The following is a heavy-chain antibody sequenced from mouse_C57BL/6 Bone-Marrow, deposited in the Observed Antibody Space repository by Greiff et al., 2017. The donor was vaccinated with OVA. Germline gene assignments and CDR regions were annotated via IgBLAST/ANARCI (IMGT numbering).Heavy chain of an antibody. CDR3: ARGGYDYDGDWYFDV. V-gene: IGHV15-2*01. Sequence: VQLQESGSELRSPGSSVKLSCKDFDSEVFPIAYMSWVRQKPGHGFEWIGGILPSIGRTIYGEKFEDKATLDADTLSNTAYLELNSLTSEDSAIYYCARGGYDYDGDWYFDVWGTGTTVTVSS. D-gene: IGHD2-4*01. CDR2: ILPSIGRT. J-gene: IGHJ1*03. CDR1: DSEVFPIAY.